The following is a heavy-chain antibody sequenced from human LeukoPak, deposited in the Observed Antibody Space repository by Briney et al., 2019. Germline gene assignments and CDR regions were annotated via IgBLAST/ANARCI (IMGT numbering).Heavy chain of an antibody. Sequence: ASVKVSCKASGYTFTSYYMHWVRQAPGQGLEWMGIINPSGGSTSYAQKFQGRVTTTADESTSTAYMELSSLTSEDTAVYFCATEVDTGYYGMDVWGQGTTVTVSS. CDR2: INPSGGST. D-gene: IGHD5-18*01. CDR1: GYTFTSYY. CDR3: ATEVDTGYYGMDV. V-gene: IGHV1-46*01. J-gene: IGHJ6*02.